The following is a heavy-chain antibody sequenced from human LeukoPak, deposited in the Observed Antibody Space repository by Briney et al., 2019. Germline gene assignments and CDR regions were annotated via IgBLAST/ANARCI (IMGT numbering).Heavy chain of an antibody. Sequence: GGSLRLSCAASGFTFSSYAMHWVRHAPGKGLEYVSAISSNGGSTYYANSVKGRFTISRDNSKTTLYLQMGSLRAEDMAVYYCARPYYYDSSGYYHWGQGTLVTVSS. CDR1: GFTFSSYA. J-gene: IGHJ4*02. D-gene: IGHD3-22*01. CDR2: ISSNGGST. CDR3: ARPYYYDSSGYYH. V-gene: IGHV3-64*01.